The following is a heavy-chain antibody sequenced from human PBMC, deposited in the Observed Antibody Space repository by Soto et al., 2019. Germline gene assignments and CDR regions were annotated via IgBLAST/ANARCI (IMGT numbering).Heavy chain of an antibody. CDR2: INTYNGMT. D-gene: IGHD5-12*01. Sequence: QVQLVQSGGEVKKPGASVTVSCKASGYTFINYHITWVRQAPGQGLEWMAWINTYNGMTDYAQRFQGRVTMTRDTSPSTAYMELRTLGSDDTAVYFCAKSPRGEMATDWGQGTLVTVSS. J-gene: IGHJ4*02. CDR3: AKSPRGEMATD. CDR1: GYTFINYH. V-gene: IGHV1-18*01.